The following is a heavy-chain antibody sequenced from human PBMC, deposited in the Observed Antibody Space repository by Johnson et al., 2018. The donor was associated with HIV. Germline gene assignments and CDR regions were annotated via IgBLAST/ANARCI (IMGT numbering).Heavy chain of an antibody. CDR1: GFTFSSYA. Sequence: QVQLVESGGGLVQPGGSLRLSCEASGFTFSSYAMHWVRQAPGEGLEYVSAISRDGVNTFYADSVKDRFTIFRDNSKNTLYLQMNSLRAEDTAVYYCATLSLIAAPDPFDIWGQGTMVTVSS. CDR2: ISRDGVNT. V-gene: IGHV3-64*04. D-gene: IGHD6-6*01. CDR3: ATLSLIAAPDPFDI. J-gene: IGHJ3*02.